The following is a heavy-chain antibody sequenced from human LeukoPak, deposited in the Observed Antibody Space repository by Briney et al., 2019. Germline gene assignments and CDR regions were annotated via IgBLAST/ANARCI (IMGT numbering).Heavy chain of an antibody. CDR1: GFTFSSYA. CDR3: AKDRLRGVIIPYFDY. J-gene: IGHJ4*02. V-gene: IGHV3-23*01. D-gene: IGHD3-10*01. Sequence: HLGGSLRLSCAASGFTFSSYAMSWVRQAPGKGLEWVSAISGSGGSTYYADSVKGRFTISRDNSKNTLYLQMNSLRAEDTAVYYCAKDRLRGVIIPYFDYWGQGTLVTVSS. CDR2: ISGSGGST.